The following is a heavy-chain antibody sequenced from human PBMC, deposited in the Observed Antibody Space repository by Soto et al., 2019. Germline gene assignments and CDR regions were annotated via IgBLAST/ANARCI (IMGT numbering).Heavy chain of an antibody. CDR2: INPSGGST. CDR1: GYTFTSYY. J-gene: IGHJ5*02. CDR3: ARENPHSIVLLPAATARWFDP. V-gene: IGHV1-46*01. D-gene: IGHD2-2*01. Sequence: ASVKVSCKASGYTFTSYYMHWVRQAPGQGLEWMGIINPSGGSTSYAQKFQGRVTMTRDTSTSTVYMELSSLRSEDTAVYYCARENPHSIVLLPAATARWFDPSVQGTLVTVYS.